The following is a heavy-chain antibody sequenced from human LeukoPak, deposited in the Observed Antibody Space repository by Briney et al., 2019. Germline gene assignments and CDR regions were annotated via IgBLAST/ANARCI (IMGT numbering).Heavy chain of an antibody. D-gene: IGHD5-24*01. Sequence: SETLSLTCTLSGGSFSSYYWSWIRQPPGKGLEWIGSIYNSGNTYYNPSLKSRLTMSVDTSKNQISLKLNSVTAADTAVYYCARDPSSSATSDFWGQGTLVTVSS. V-gene: IGHV4-4*07. CDR3: ARDPSSSATSDF. CDR2: IYNSGNT. CDR1: GGSFSSYY. J-gene: IGHJ4*02.